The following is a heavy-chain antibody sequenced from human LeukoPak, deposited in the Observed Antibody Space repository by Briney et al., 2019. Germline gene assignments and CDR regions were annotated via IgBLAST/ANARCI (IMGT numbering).Heavy chain of an antibody. CDR2: ISEDSETT. V-gene: IGHV3-48*04. CDR3: VREPTRRNLQTYGAWDAFDI. D-gene: IGHD4-17*01. CDR1: GFSFRSYG. Sequence: GGSLRLSCTASGFSFRSYGMNWVRQAPGKGLEWISYISEDSETTYYADSEKGRFTISRSNAENSLFLQMNSLRAEDTAVYFCVREPTRRNLQTYGAWDAFDIWGQGTMVTVSS. J-gene: IGHJ3*02.